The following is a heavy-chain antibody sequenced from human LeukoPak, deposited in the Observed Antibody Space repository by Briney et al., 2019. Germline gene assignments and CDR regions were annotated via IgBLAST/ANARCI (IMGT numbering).Heavy chain of an antibody. D-gene: IGHD6-19*01. J-gene: IGHJ4*02. V-gene: IGHV3-66*01. Sequence: PGGSLRLSCAASGFTVSSNYMSWVRQAPGKGLEWVSVIYSGGSTYYADSVKGRFTISRDNSKNTLYLQMNSLRAEDTAVYYCARVSYQYSSGSYTFGYWGQGTLVTVSS. CDR1: GFTVSSNY. CDR3: ARVSYQYSSGSYTFGY. CDR2: IYSGGST.